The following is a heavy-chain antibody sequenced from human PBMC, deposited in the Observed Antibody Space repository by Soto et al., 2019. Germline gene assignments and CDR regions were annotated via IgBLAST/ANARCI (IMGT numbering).Heavy chain of an antibody. CDR3: ARERGDYRHYYYYGMDV. CDR1: GGTFSSYA. CDR2: IIPIFGTA. V-gene: IGHV1-69*13. Sequence: GASVKVSCKASGGTFSSYAISWVRQAPGQGLEWMGGIIPIFGTANYAQKFQGRVTITADESTGTAYMELSSLRSEDTAVYYCARERGDYRHYYYYGMDVWGQGTTVTVSS. J-gene: IGHJ6*02. D-gene: IGHD4-4*01.